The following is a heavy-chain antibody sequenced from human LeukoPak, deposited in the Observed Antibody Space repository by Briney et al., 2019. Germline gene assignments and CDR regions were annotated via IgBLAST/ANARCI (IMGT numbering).Heavy chain of an antibody. CDR2: ISAYNGNT. D-gene: IGHD3-22*01. CDR3: ARDVLYDSSGYYYYYYYGMDV. Sequence: ASVKVSCKASGYTFTSYGISWVRQAPGQGLEWMGWISAYNGNTNYAQKLQGRVTMTTDTSTSTAYMELRSLRSDDTAVYYCARDVLYDSSGYYYYYYYGMDVWGQGTTVTVSS. CDR1: GYTFTSYG. V-gene: IGHV1-18*01. J-gene: IGHJ6*02.